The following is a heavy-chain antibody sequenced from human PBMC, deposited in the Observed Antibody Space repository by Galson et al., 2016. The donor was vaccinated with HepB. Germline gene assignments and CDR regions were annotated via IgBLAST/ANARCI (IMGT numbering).Heavy chain of an antibody. V-gene: IGHV4-31*03. Sequence: TLSLTCTVSGGSISTGGYYWSWIRHLPGRGLEWIGYIYYSGSTFYNPSLQSRLTISVDTSKNQFSLRLRAVTAADTAVYYCARWIVPTIIEDLYYYGLDVWGQGTTVTVSS. D-gene: IGHD5-12*01. CDR2: IYYSGST. J-gene: IGHJ6*02. CDR3: ARWIVPTIIEDLYYYGLDV. CDR1: GGSISTGGYY.